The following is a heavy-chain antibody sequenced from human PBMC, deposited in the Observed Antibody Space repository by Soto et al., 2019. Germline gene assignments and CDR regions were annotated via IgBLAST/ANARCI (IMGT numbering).Heavy chain of an antibody. CDR2: IYYSGST. CDR1: GGSVSSGSYY. J-gene: IGHJ6*02. Sequence: PSETLSLTCTVSGGSVSSGSYYWSWIRQPPGKGLEWIGYIYYSGSTNYNPSLKSRVTISVDTSKDQFSLKLSSVTAADTAVYYCARVYYDILTGYATYGMDVWGQGTTVTVSS. CDR3: ARVYYDILTGYATYGMDV. D-gene: IGHD3-9*01. V-gene: IGHV4-61*01.